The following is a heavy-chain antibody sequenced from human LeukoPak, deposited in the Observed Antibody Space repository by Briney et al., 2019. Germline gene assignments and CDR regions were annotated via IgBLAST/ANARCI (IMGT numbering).Heavy chain of an antibody. D-gene: IGHD3-10*01. V-gene: IGHV4-4*07. CDR2: IYTSGST. J-gene: IGHJ4*02. Sequence: SETLSLTCTVSGGSISSYYWSWIRQPAGKGLEWIGHIYTSGSTNYNPSLKSRVTMSVDTSKNQFSLKLSSVTAADTAVYYCARAWGYGPGSYYSFYFDYWGQGTLVTVSS. CDR1: GGSISSYY. CDR3: ARAWGYGPGSYYSFYFDY.